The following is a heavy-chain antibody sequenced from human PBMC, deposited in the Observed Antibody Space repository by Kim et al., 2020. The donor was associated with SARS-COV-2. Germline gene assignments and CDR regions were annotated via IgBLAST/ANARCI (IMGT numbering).Heavy chain of an antibody. Sequence: DSVRGRFTISRDNYKNSLFLQMNSLRVEDTAVYYCVRLGYYEIVTGYFDWGQGSQVTVSS. CDR3: VRLGYYEIVTGYFD. D-gene: IGHD3-9*01. J-gene: IGHJ4*02. V-gene: IGHV3-11*01.